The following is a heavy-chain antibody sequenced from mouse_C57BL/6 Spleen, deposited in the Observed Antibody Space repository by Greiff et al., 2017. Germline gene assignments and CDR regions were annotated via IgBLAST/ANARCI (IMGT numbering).Heavy chain of an antibody. CDR2: INYDGSST. CDR1: GFTFSDYY. V-gene: IGHV5-16*01. Sequence: EVQLVESEGGLVQPGSSMKLSCTASGFTFSDYYMAWVRQVPEKGLEWVANINYDGSSTYYLDSLKSRFIISRDNAKNILYLQMSSLKSEDTATYYCARYYYGPVGWGTGTTVTVSS. CDR3: ARYYYGPVG. D-gene: IGHD1-1*01. J-gene: IGHJ1*03.